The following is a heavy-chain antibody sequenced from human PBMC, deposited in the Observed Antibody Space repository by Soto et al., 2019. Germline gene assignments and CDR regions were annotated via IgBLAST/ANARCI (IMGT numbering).Heavy chain of an antibody. D-gene: IGHD1-26*01. V-gene: IGHV1-8*01. CDR2: VNPNNGNA. CDR1: GFPFITYD. Sequence: PSVEVSCKASGFPFITYDFSRVRQAAGQGLEWMGWVNPNNGNAGFAQKFRGRINMTRNTSISTAYLELSSLRSDDSAVYFCARSEARSGPYYLGSGGQETWVTASS. CDR3: ARSEARSGPYYLGS. J-gene: IGHJ4*02.